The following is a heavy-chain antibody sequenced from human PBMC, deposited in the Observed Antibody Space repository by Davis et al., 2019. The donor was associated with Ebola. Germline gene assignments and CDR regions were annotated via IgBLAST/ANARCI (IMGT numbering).Heavy chain of an antibody. CDR1: GFTFSSYA. CDR2: ISGSGGST. D-gene: IGHD6-19*01. CDR3: AKYSSGWYGSYWYFDL. V-gene: IGHV3-23*01. J-gene: IGHJ2*01. Sequence: GESLKISCAASGFTFSSYAMSWVRQAPGKGLEWVSAISGSGGSTYYADSVKGRFTISRDNSKNTLYLQMNSLRAEDTAVYYCAKYSSGWYGSYWYFDLWGRGTLVTVSS.